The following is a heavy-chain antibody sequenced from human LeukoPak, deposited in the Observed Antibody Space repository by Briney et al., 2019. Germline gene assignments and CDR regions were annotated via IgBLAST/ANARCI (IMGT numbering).Heavy chain of an antibody. Sequence: ASVKVSCKASGYTFTSYGISWVRQAPGQGLEWMGWMNPNSGNTGYAQKFQGRVTMTRNTSISTAYMELSSLGSEDTAVYYCARGPLGNYYDSSGYYDYWGQGTLVTVSS. CDR1: GYTFTSYG. V-gene: IGHV1-8*02. CDR3: ARGPLGNYYDSSGYYDY. CDR2: MNPNSGNT. D-gene: IGHD3-22*01. J-gene: IGHJ4*02.